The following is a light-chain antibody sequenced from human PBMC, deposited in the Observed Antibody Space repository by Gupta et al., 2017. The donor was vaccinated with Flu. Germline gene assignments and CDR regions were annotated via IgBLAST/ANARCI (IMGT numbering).Light chain of an antibody. J-gene: IGLJ2*01. CDR3: QNWDTGSQF. V-gene: IGLV4-69*01. CDR2: LISDGSH. CDR1: SGHSSDA. Sequence: QLVLTQSPSASASLGASVKLTCTLSSGHSSDAIAWHQQQPEKGPRYLMMLISDGSHSKGDGIPDRVSGSSSGDAPTLDISSVQAGDEADYSCQNWDTGSQFFGGGTKLTVL.